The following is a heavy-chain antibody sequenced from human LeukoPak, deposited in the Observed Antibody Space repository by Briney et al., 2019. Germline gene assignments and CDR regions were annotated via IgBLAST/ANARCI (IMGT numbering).Heavy chain of an antibody. V-gene: IGHV1-69*04. Sequence: SVKVSCKASGGTFSSYAISWVRQAPGQGLEWMGRIIPILGIANYAQKFQGRVTITADKSTSTAYMELSSLRSEDTAVYYCATGSIYYDILTGYAFDPWGQGTLVTVSS. CDR1: GGTFSSYA. CDR2: IIPILGIA. J-gene: IGHJ5*02. CDR3: ATGSIYYDILTGYAFDP. D-gene: IGHD3-9*01.